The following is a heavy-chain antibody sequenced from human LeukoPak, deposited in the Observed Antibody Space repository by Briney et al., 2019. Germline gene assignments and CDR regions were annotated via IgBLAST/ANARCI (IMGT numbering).Heavy chain of an antibody. CDR3: ARHRMAYCSSTSCSATYGMDV. J-gene: IGHJ6*02. D-gene: IGHD2-2*01. CDR1: GGSFSGYY. Sequence: SETLSLTCAVYGGSFSGYYWSWIRQPPGKGLEWIGEINHSGSTNYNPSLKSRVTISVDTSKNQFSLKLSSVTAADTAVYYCARHRMAYCSSTSCSATYGMDVWGQGTTATVSS. CDR2: INHSGST. V-gene: IGHV4-34*01.